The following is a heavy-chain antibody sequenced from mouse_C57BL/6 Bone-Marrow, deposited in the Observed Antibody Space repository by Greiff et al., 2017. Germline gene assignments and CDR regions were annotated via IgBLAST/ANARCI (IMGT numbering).Heavy chain of an antibody. CDR3: VYYDYDEKYFDV. V-gene: IGHV1-50*01. CDR1: GYTFTSYW. Sequence: QVQLQQPGAELVKPGASVKLSCKASGYTFTSYWMQWVKQRPGQGLVWIGEIDPSDSYTNYNQKFKGKATLTVDTSSSTAYMQLSSLTSEDSAVYYCVYYDYDEKYFDVWGTGTTVTVSS. J-gene: IGHJ1*03. D-gene: IGHD2-4*01. CDR2: IDPSDSYT.